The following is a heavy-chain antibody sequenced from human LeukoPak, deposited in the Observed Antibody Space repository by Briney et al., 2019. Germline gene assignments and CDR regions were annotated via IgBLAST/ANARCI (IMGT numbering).Heavy chain of an antibody. CDR2: IRYDGSDK. CDR1: GFTFSSYG. D-gene: IGHD3/OR15-3a*01. CDR3: AKVGLAVDNYYYYYMDV. J-gene: IGHJ6*03. Sequence: PGGSLRLSCAASGFTFSSYGMHWVRQATGKGLEWVAFIRYDGSDKYYADSVKGRFTISRDNSKNTLYLQMNSLRAEDTAVYYCAKVGLAVDNYYYYYMDVWGKGTTVTVSS. V-gene: IGHV3-30*02.